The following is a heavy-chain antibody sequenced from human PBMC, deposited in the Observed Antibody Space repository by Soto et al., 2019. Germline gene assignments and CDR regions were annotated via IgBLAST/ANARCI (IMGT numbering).Heavy chain of an antibody. D-gene: IGHD3-10*01. J-gene: IGHJ3*02. CDR1: GYTFTSYG. CDR3: ARDRSRYRGFNAFDI. V-gene: IGHV1-18*01. CDR2: ISAYNGNT. Sequence: GASVKVSCKASGYTFTSYGISWVRQAPGQGLEWMGWISAYNGNTNYAQKLQGRVTMTTDTSTSTAYMELRSLRPDDTAVYYCARDRSRYRGFNAFDIWGQGTMVTVSS.